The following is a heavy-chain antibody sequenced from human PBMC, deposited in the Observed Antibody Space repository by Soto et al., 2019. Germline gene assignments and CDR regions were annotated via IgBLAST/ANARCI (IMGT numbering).Heavy chain of an antibody. J-gene: IGHJ4*02. CDR2: IYSGGYT. CDR3: GPRAGGGGY. CDR1: GFTVSNNY. V-gene: IGHV3-53*01. Sequence: EVQLVESGGGLIQPGGSLRLSCAVSGFTVSNNYMSWVRQAPGKGLEGVSVIYSGGYTAYGDSVKGRFTISRDNSKNTQILKKKSLGADDAAWFSGGPRAGGGGYWGQGTLVTVSS. D-gene: IGHD3-10*01.